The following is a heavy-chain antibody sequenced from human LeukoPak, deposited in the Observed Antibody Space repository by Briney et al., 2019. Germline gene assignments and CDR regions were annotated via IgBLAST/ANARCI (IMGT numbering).Heavy chain of an antibody. J-gene: IGHJ4*02. CDR2: IYHNGST. V-gene: IGHV4-4*02. CDR1: GGSISSSTW. D-gene: IGHD5-12*01. Sequence: PSETLSLTCAVSGGSISSSTWWSWVRQPRGKGLEWIGEIYHNGSTNYNPSLKSRVTISVDTSKNQFSLKLSSVTAADTAVYYCARPRLGGYDSFDYWGQGTLVTVSS. CDR3: ARPRLGGYDSFDY.